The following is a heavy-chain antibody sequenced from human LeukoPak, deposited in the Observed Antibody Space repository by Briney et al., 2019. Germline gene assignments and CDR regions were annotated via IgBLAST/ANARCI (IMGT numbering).Heavy chain of an antibody. Sequence: GGSLRLSCAASGFTFSSYAICWVRQAPGKGLEWVSGISGSGGDTYFADSVKGRFTTSRDNSKNSLSLQVSSLRAEDTAVYYCAKTNGYYSDWGQGTLVTVSS. CDR1: GFTFSSYA. V-gene: IGHV3-23*01. J-gene: IGHJ4*02. CDR3: AKTNGYYSD. D-gene: IGHD3-22*01. CDR2: ISGSGGDT.